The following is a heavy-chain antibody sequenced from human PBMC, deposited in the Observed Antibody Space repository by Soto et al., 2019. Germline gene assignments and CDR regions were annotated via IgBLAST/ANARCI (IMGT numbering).Heavy chain of an antibody. Sequence: EVQLVESGGGWAQPGGSLRLSCAASGFIFGNSWMTWVRQAPGKGLEWVANIKGDGSVIHYLYSVRGRFAVSRDNAGNTLFLQRHSLTAEDTALYSCARDVSPGRSGWYPDACDVWGQEIRVTVSS. V-gene: IGHV3-7*05. CDR2: IKGDGSVI. D-gene: IGHD6-13*01. CDR3: ARDVSPGRSGWYPDACDV. J-gene: IGHJ3*01. CDR1: GFIFGNSW.